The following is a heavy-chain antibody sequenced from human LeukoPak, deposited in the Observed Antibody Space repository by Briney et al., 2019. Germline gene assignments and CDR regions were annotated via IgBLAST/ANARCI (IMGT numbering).Heavy chain of an antibody. D-gene: IGHD3-3*01. CDR1: GLTFSSYA. CDR2: ISGSSGHT. Sequence: GRSLRLSCAASGLTFSSYAMSWVRQAPGQGLEWVSAISGSSGHTYYADSVKGRFTISRDNSKNTLYLQMNSLRAEDTAVYYCAKVGFSEMEWLLYSDHWGQGTLVTVSS. J-gene: IGHJ4*02. V-gene: IGHV3-23*01. CDR3: AKVGFSEMEWLLYSDH.